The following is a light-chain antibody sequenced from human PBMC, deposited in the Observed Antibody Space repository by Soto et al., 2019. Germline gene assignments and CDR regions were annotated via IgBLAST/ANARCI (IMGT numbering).Light chain of an antibody. CDR2: GNS. CDR3: QSYDSSLSGFVV. Sequence: QSVLTQPPSVSGAPGQRVPISCTGRSSNIGAGYAVHWYQQLPGTAPKLLIYGNSNRPSGVPDRFSGSKSGTSASLAITGLQAEDEADYYCQSYDSSLSGFVVFGGGTKLTVL. CDR1: SSNIGAGYA. J-gene: IGLJ2*01. V-gene: IGLV1-40*01.